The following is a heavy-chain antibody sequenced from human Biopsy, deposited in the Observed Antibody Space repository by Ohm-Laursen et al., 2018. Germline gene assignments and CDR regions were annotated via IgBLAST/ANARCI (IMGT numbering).Heavy chain of an antibody. Sequence: TQTLTLTGTVSGFSLSDPRVGVSWIRQPSGKALEWLGHIVSNDETSYSTSLKSRLTISKDTSKSQVILTMTNMDPVDTATYYCAHYYDLLTKYYYFDYWGQGTLVTVSS. D-gene: IGHD3-9*01. J-gene: IGHJ4*02. V-gene: IGHV2-26*01. CDR2: IVSNDET. CDR1: GFSLSDPRVG. CDR3: AHYYDLLTKYYYFDY.